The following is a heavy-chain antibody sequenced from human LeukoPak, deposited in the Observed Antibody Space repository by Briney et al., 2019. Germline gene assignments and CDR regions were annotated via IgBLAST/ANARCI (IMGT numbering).Heavy chain of an antibody. D-gene: IGHD6-13*01. J-gene: IGHJ4*02. CDR2: LDRNSGGT. CDR3: ARGDSRYLGLDY. CDR1: GFFFSAYQ. Sequence: ASVRVSCKASGFFFSAYQMHWLRQAPGQGLEWMGWLDRNSGGTNIGQKFQGRVTMTRDTSMTTVYMELIALTSDDTAIYFCARGDSRYLGLDYWGQGSLVTVSS. V-gene: IGHV1-2*02.